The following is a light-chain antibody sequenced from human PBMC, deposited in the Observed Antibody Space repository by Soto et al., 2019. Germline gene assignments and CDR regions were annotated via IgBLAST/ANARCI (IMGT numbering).Light chain of an antibody. J-gene: IGKJ2*01. Sequence: DIQMTQSPSSLSASVGDRVTVSCQASQDISKYLNWYQQQPGKAPRLLIYDASSLDAGVPSRFSGSGSGTDFTFTIDSLQPEDIATYFCQQFETLPPAFGQGTKLEIK. CDR1: QDISKY. V-gene: IGKV1-33*01. CDR3: QQFETLPPA. CDR2: DAS.